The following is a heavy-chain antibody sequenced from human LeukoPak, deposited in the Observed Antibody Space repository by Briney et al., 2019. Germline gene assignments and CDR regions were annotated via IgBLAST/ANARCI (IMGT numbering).Heavy chain of an antibody. CDR2: ISYDGSNK. Sequence: GGSLRLSCAASGFSFSSYGMHWVRQAPGKGLEWVAVISYDGSNKYYADSVKGRFTISRDNSKNTLYLQMNSLRAEDTAVYYCANAAGIPYWGQGTLVTVSS. D-gene: IGHD6-25*01. J-gene: IGHJ4*02. CDR3: ANAAGIPY. CDR1: GFSFSSYG. V-gene: IGHV3-30*18.